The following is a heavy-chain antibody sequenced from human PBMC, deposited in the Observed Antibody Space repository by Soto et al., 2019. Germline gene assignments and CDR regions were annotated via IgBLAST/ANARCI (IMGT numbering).Heavy chain of an antibody. CDR3: AHSRPYSNSPEYFFDY. J-gene: IGHJ4*02. D-gene: IGHD6-6*01. Sequence: QITLKESGPTLVKPTQTLTLTCTFSGFSLSTSGVDVGWIRQPPGKALEWLALIYWDDDKRYSPSLKSRLAITKGTSKNQVVLTMTNMDPLDTATYYCAHSRPYSNSPEYFFDYWGQGTLVTVSS. V-gene: IGHV2-5*02. CDR2: IYWDDDK. CDR1: GFSLSTSGVD.